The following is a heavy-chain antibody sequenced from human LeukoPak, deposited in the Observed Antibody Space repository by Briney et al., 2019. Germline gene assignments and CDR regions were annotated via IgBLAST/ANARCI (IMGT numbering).Heavy chain of an antibody. CDR3: AREDYGDYKARFDY. CDR2: IYYSGST. V-gene: IGHV4-30-4*01. D-gene: IGHD4-17*01. CDR1: GGSISSGDYY. J-gene: IGHJ4*02. Sequence: PSETLSLTCTVSGGSISSGDYYWSWIRQPPGKGLEWIGYIYYSGSTYYNPSLKSRVTISVDTSKNRFSLKLSSVTAADTAVYYCAREDYGDYKARFDYWGQGTLVTVSS.